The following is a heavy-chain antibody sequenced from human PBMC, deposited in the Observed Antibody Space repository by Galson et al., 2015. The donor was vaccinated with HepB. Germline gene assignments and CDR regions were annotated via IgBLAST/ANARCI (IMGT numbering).Heavy chain of an antibody. D-gene: IGHD3-3*01. Sequence: PALVKPTQTLTLTCTVSGFSLSNARMGVSWIRQPPGKALEWLAHIFSNDEKSYSTSLKCRLTISKDTSKSQVVLTMTNMDPVDTATYYCARSVYYDFWSGYQDNWFDPWGQGTLVTVSS. V-gene: IGHV2-26*01. CDR1: GFSLSNARMG. J-gene: IGHJ5*02. CDR2: IFSNDEK. CDR3: ARSVYYDFWSGYQDNWFDP.